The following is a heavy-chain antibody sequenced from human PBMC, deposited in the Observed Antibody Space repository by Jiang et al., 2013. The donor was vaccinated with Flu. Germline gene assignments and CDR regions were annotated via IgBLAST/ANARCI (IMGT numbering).Heavy chain of an antibody. D-gene: IGHD4-17*01. CDR1: GFTFSDYY. J-gene: IGHJ4*02. V-gene: IGHV3-11*06. CDR2: ISSSSSYT. CDR3: ARDPATTVTPNYDY. Sequence: VQLLESGGGLVKPGGSLRLSCAASGFTFSDYYMSWIRQAPGKGLEWVSYISSSSSYTNYADSVKGRFTISRDNAKNSLYLQMNSLRAEDTAVYYCARDPATTVTPNYDYWGQGTLVTVSS.